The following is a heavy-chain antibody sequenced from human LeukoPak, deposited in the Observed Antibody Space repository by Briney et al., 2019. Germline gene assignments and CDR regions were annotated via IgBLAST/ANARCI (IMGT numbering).Heavy chain of an antibody. J-gene: IGHJ4*02. D-gene: IGHD2-15*01. CDR3: ARFCSGGSCSNGDGFDY. Sequence: GASVKVSCKASGYTFTGYCMHWVRQAPGQGLEWMGWINPNSGGTNYAQKFQGRVAMIRDTSISTASMQLSRLRSDDTAVYYCARFCSGGSCSNGDGFDYWGQGTLVTVSS. CDR2: INPNSGGT. V-gene: IGHV1-2*02. CDR1: GYTFTGYC.